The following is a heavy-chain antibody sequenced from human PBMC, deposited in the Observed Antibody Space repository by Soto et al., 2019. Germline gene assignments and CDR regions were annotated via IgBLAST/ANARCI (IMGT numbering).Heavy chain of an antibody. V-gene: IGHV4-31*03. CDR1: GGSISSGGYY. J-gene: IGHJ4*02. Sequence: PSETLSLTCTVSGGSISSGGYYWSWIRHHPGKGLEWIGYIYYSGSTYYNPSLKSRVTISVDTSKNQFSLKLSSVTAADTAVYYCARSSTSANYFDYWGQGTLVTVSS. CDR2: IYYSGST. D-gene: IGHD2-2*01. CDR3: ARSSTSANYFDY.